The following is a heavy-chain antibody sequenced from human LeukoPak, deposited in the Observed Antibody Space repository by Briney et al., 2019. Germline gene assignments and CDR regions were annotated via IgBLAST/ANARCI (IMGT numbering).Heavy chain of an antibody. CDR2: IHGSASYN. CDR1: GFIFSNYY. CDR3: VRAFGGYDSQRFYYNMDV. J-gene: IGHJ6*03. D-gene: IGHD5-12*01. V-gene: IGHV3-21*06. Sequence: GGSLRLSCAASGFIFSNYYLNWVRQAPGKGLEWVSCIHGSASYNYYADSVKGRFTISRDSARNSLYLEMSSLRVEDTAVYYCVRAFGGYDSQRFYYNMDVWGKGTTVTVSS.